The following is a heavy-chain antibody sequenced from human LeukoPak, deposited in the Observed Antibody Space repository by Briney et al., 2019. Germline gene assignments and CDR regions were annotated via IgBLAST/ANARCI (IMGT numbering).Heavy chain of an antibody. J-gene: IGHJ5*02. V-gene: IGHV3-21*01. CDR3: ARPPLFDSSLFDP. D-gene: IGHD6-13*01. CDR2: ITTSGSYI. CDR1: GFSFSSYS. Sequence: GGSLRLSCAASGFSFSSYSMNWVRQAPGKGLEWVSSITTSGSYIYYADSVKGRFTISRDNAKNSLFLQMNSLRAEDTAVYYCARPPLFDSSLFDPWGQGTLVTVSS.